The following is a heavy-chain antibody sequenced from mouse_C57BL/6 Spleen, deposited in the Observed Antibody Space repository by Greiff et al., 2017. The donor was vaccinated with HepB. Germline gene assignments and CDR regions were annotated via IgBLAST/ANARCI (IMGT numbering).Heavy chain of an antibody. CDR3: ARSGNYAYYAMDY. V-gene: IGHV1-72*01. Sequence: QVQLQQPGAELVKPGASVKLSCKASGYTFTSYWMHWVKQRPGRGLEWIGGIDPNSGGTKYNEKFKSKATLTVDKPSSTAYMQLSSLTSEDSAVYYCARSGNYAYYAMDYWGQGTSVTVSS. CDR1: GYTFTSYW. J-gene: IGHJ4*01. D-gene: IGHD1-1*01. CDR2: IDPNSGGT.